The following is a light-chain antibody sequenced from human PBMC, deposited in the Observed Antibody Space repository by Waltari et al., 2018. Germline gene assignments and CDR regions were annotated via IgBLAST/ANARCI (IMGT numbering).Light chain of an antibody. J-gene: IGKJ1*01. CDR2: GAS. V-gene: IGKV3-20*01. CDR3: QHYVSLPAT. Sequence: EIVLTQSPGSLSSYQGERVTLSCRASQSVSRTLAWYQQKPGQAPRLLIFGASNRATGIPDRFSGSGSGTDFSLTISRLEPEDFAVYYCQHYVSLPATFGQGTKVEIK. CDR1: QSVSRT.